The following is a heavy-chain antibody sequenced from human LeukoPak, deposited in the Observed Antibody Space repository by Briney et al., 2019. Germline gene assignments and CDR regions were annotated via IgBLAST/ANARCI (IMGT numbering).Heavy chain of an antibody. CDR1: GFTFGDYA. Sequence: PGRSLRLSCTASGFTFGDYAMTWVRQAPGKGLEWVGFIRSKIYGGTPEYAASVKGRFTISRDDSKGVAYLQMNSLKTEDTAVYYCTRDQTPCYWGQGTLVTVSS. J-gene: IGHJ4*02. CDR3: TRDQTPCY. CDR2: IRSKIYGGTP. V-gene: IGHV3-49*04.